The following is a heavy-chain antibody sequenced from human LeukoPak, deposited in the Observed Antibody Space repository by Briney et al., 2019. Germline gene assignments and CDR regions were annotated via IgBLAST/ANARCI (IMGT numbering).Heavy chain of an antibody. D-gene: IGHD2-15*01. Sequence: GESLKISCKGSGYSFTTYWIGWVRQMPGEGLEWIGIIYPDDSDTKYSSSFQGQVTISADKSISTAYLQWSSLKASDTAMYYCARRGYCSGGSCFWYFDLWGRGTLVTVSS. J-gene: IGHJ2*01. CDR1: GYSFTTYW. V-gene: IGHV5-51*01. CDR2: IYPDDSDT. CDR3: ARRGYCSGGSCFWYFDL.